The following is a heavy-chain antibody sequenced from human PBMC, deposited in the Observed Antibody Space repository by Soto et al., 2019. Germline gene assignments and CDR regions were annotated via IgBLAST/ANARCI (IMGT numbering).Heavy chain of an antibody. D-gene: IGHD3-10*01. V-gene: IGHV3-21*06. CDR2: ISSTTNYI. Sequence: GGSLRISCAASGFTLTRYSMNWVRQPPGKGLEWVSSISSTTNYIYYGDSMMGRFTISRDNAKNSLYLEMNSLRAEDTAVYYCAGESGDITSICVYWRKGT. CDR3: AGESGDITSICVY. J-gene: IGHJ4*02. CDR1: GFTLTRYS.